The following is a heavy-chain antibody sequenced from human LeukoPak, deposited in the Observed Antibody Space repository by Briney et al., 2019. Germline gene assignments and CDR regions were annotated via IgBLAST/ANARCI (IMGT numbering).Heavy chain of an antibody. CDR1: GGSISSSDW. J-gene: IGHJ4*02. D-gene: IGHD3-9*01. CDR3: ARDGPRRTYFFDY. CDR2: IYHSGST. Sequence: ASETSSLTCAVSGGSISSSDWWSRVRQPPGKGLEWIGEIYHSGSTNYNPPLKSRVTISVDTSQNQFSLNLSSVTAADTAIYYCARDGPRRTYFFDYWGQGTLVTVSS. V-gene: IGHV4-4*02.